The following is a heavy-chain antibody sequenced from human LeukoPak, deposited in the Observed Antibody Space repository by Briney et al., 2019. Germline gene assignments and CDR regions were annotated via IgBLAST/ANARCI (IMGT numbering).Heavy chain of an antibody. J-gene: IGHJ4*02. V-gene: IGHV3-7*03. D-gene: IGHD1-26*01. CDR2: IRQDGSEK. Sequence: GGSLRLSCAASGFTFSSYWMSWVRQAPGKGLEWVANIRQDGSEKYYVDSVKGRFTISRDNAKNSLNLQMNSLRAEDTAVYYCARAKWELLQGFDYWGQGTLVTVSS. CDR1: GFTFSSYW. CDR3: ARAKWELLQGFDY.